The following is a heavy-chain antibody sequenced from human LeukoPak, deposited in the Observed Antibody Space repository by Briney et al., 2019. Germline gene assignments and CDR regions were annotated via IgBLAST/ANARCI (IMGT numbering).Heavy chain of an antibody. CDR1: GGSISSSSYY. V-gene: IGHV4-39*01. Sequence: SETLSLTCTVSGGSISSSSYYWGWIRQPPGKGLEWIGGFYYSGSTYYNPSLKSRVTISVDTSKNQFSLKLSSVTAADTAVYYCARHNVEGYCSGGSCFPDNWFDPWGQGTLVTVSS. J-gene: IGHJ5*02. CDR3: ARHNVEGYCSGGSCFPDNWFDP. CDR2: FYYSGST. D-gene: IGHD2-15*01.